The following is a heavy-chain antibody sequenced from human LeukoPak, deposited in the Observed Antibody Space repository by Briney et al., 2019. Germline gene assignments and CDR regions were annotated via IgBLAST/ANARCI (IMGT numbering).Heavy chain of an antibody. Sequence: ASVKVSCKASGYTFTGYYMHWVRQAPGQGLEWMGWINPNSGGANYAQKFQGRVTMTRDTSISTAYMELSRLRSDDTAVYYCARAGTIVVVPAAIQGYYYYGMDVWGQGTTVTVSS. CDR2: INPNSGGA. V-gene: IGHV1-2*02. CDR3: ARAGTIVVVPAAIQGYYYYGMDV. J-gene: IGHJ6*02. D-gene: IGHD2-2*01. CDR1: GYTFTGYY.